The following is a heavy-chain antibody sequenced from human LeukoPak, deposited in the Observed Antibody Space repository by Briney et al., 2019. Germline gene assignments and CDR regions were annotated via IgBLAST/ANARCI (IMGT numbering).Heavy chain of an antibody. CDR1: GFSLSSYA. D-gene: IGHD5-18*01. V-gene: IGHV3-48*01. J-gene: IGHJ4*02. Sequence: RGSLRLSCAASGFSLSSYAMSWVRQAPGKGLGWVSYIINSSRTIYYTDSVKGRFTTSTDTAKNSLYLRMKSLRAKDTSVCYCARVWIQLWLPYFDYWGEGTLVTVSS. CDR3: ARVWIQLWLPYFDY. CDR2: IINSSRTI.